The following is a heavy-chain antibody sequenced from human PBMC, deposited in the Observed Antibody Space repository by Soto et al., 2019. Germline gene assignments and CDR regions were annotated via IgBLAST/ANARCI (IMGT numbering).Heavy chain of an antibody. CDR1: GVTFTSYA. CDR2: ISKSGDST. D-gene: IGHD3-10*01. Sequence: EVQLLGSGGGLVQPGGSLRLSCAASGVTFTSYAMTWVRQVPGEGLQWVSSISKSGDSTYYADSVKGRFTTSRDNSKNTLYLQMNSLRAEDTAIYYCAKGSFGFDYWGQGTLVTVSS. J-gene: IGHJ4*02. CDR3: AKGSFGFDY. V-gene: IGHV3-23*01.